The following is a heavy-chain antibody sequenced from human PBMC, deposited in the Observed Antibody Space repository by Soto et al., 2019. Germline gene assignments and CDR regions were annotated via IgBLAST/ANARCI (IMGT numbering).Heavy chain of an antibody. CDR2: IKQDGSEK. CDR3: ASNSWTDAEAF. D-gene: IGHD1-20*01. Sequence: GGSLRLSCAASGFTFSSYWMSWVRQAPGKGLEWVANIKQDGSEKYYVDSVKGRFTISRDNAKNSLYLQMNSLRAEDTAVYYYASNSWTDAEAFWGQGTLVTVSS. J-gene: IGHJ4*02. V-gene: IGHV3-7*01. CDR1: GFTFSSYW.